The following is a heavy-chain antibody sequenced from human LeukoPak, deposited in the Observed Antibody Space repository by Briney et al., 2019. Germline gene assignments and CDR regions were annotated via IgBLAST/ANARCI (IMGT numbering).Heavy chain of an antibody. CDR2: ISWNSGSI. CDR1: GFTFDDYA. D-gene: IGHD3-9*01. CDR3: AKGKFTDWYLDY. Sequence: GGSLRLSCAASGFTFDDYAMHWVRQAPGEGLEWVSGISWNSGSIGYADSVKGRFTISRDNAKNSLYLQMNSLRAEDTALYYCAKGKFTDWYLDYWGQGTLVTVSS. J-gene: IGHJ4*02. V-gene: IGHV3-9*01.